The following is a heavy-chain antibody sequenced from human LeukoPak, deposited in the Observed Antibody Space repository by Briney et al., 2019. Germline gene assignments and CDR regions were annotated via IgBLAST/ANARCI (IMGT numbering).Heavy chain of an antibody. Sequence: GGSQRLSCAASGFTFSSYGMHWVRQAPGKGLEWVAVIWYDGSNKYYADSVKGRFTISRDNSKNTLYLQMNSLRAEDTAVYYCARDAGGLGWFDPWGQGTLVTVSS. D-gene: IGHD1-26*01. CDR3: ARDAGGLGWFDP. CDR1: GFTFSSYG. J-gene: IGHJ5*02. CDR2: IWYDGSNK. V-gene: IGHV3-33*01.